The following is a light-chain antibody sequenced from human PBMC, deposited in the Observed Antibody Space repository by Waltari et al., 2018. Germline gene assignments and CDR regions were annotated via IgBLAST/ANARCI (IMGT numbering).Light chain of an antibody. CDR3: QQYGSSPPT. J-gene: IGKJ2*01. V-gene: IGKV3-20*01. CDR1: QSVTSHY. Sequence: ETVLTQSPGTLSLSPGERATPPCRASQSVTSHYLAWYQQKPGQAPRLLIYGASSRAAGIPDRFSGSGSGTDFTLTISRLEPEDFAVYCCQQYGSSPPTFGQGTKLEIK. CDR2: GAS.